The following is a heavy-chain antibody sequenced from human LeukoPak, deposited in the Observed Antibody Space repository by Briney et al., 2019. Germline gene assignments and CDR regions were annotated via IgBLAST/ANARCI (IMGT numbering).Heavy chain of an antibody. Sequence: GASVKVSCKASGYTFITYWLHWLRQAPGQGPEWMGTIHPGGGSTSHAQKFQGRLTLTRDTSTSSVYMELTSLRFEATAVYYCARDRREGSGYNGDFNYWGQGTLVTVSS. J-gene: IGHJ4*02. V-gene: IGHV1-46*01. CDR3: ARDRREGSGYNGDFNY. CDR2: IHPGGGST. D-gene: IGHD6-25*01. CDR1: GYTFITYW.